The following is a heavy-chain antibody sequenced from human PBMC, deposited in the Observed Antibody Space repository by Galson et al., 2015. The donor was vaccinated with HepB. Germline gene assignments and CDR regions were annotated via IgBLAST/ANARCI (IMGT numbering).Heavy chain of an antibody. CDR1: GFAFDSHA. CDR2: ITGKGDST. V-gene: IGHV3-23*01. CDR3: AKVFPEKTDGWYRQALYYFDS. D-gene: IGHD6-19*01. Sequence: SLRLSCAASGFAFDSHAMSWVRQAPGRGLEWISGITGKGDSTFYADSVKGRFTVSKDNSNNMLYLQMNSLRAEDAGLYFCAKVFPEKTDGWYRQALYYFDSWGQGTRVTVSS. J-gene: IGHJ4*02.